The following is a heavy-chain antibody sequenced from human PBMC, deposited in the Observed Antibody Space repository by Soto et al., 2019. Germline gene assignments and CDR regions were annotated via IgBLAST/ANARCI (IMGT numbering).Heavy chain of an antibody. CDR2: IYSSGST. Sequence: SETLSLTFTVSGGSISSYYWSWIRQPAGKGLEYIGRIYSSGSTNYNPSLKSRVTMSVDTSKNQFSLKLTSVTAADTVVYYCARGNGDYVDYWGPGTLVTVSS. CDR3: ARGNGDYVDY. V-gene: IGHV4-4*07. J-gene: IGHJ4*02. D-gene: IGHD4-17*01. CDR1: GGSISSYY.